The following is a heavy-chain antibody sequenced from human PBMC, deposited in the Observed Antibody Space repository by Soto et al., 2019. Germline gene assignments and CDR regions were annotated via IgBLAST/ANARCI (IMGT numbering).Heavy chain of an antibody. CDR2: ISGSNNNI. D-gene: IGHD2-21*02. CDR1: GFTLRNYE. CDR3: AGEELCGADCDLFKK. Sequence: EVQLVETGGGSVQPGGSLRLSSAASGFTLRNYEMNWVRQAPGKGLEWISKISGSNNNIYHADSVRGRFTISRDNAKHSLHLQMNSMRAEDTAIYYCAGEELCGADCDLFKKWGRGTQVTVSS. V-gene: IGHV3-48*03. J-gene: IGHJ4*02.